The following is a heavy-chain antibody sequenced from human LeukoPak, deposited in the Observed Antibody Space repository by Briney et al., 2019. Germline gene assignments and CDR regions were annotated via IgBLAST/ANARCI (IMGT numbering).Heavy chain of an antibody. D-gene: IGHD1-26*01. V-gene: IGHV3-53*01. Sequence: GGSLRLSCAASGFIVSGNDMNWVRQAPGKGLEWVSVIFGGGGTFYADSVMGRFTISRDNSKNTLYLQMNSLRVEDTAVYFCARDTSGRYGDWGQGTLVTVSS. CDR2: IFGGGGT. CDR3: ARDTSGRYGD. J-gene: IGHJ4*02. CDR1: GFIVSGND.